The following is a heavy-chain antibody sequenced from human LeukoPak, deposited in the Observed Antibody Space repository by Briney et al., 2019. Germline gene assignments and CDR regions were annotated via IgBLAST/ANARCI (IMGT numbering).Heavy chain of an antibody. D-gene: IGHD6-13*01. J-gene: IGHJ4*02. V-gene: IGHV3-20*04. Sequence: PGRSLSLSCAVSRFTFSSYCMNWVRQARGRVREWVSGLHWICGSTGYTDSVEGRFTICRRNAEHSLYLREDSQRAEDTGLYYCARGLAGAGKAYWGQGTLVTVSS. CDR3: ARGLAGAGKAY. CDR1: RFTFSSYC. CDR2: LHWICGST.